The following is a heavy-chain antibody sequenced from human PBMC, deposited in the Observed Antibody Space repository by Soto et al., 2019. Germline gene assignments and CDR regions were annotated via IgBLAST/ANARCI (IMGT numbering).Heavy chain of an antibody. J-gene: IGHJ4*02. V-gene: IGHV3-9*01. Sequence: EVQLVESGGVLVQPGRSLRLSCAASGFAFDDYAIHWVRQTPGKGLEWVSGMSWNPISVGYAGSVKGRFTISRDNAKKSLYLQMGSLRIEDTALYCCVKGQIRGNSGWGREFDSWGQGVLVSVSS. CDR2: MSWNPISV. D-gene: IGHD6-19*01. CDR3: VKGQIRGNSGWGREFDS. CDR1: GFAFDDYA.